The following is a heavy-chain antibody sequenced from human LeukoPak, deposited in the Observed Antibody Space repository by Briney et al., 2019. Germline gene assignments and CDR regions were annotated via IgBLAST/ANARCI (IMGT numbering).Heavy chain of an antibody. CDR2: IYYSGST. D-gene: IGHD3-10*01. CDR3: ATHYYGSGSYPDYFDY. J-gene: IGHJ4*02. CDR1: GGSISSYY. V-gene: IGHV4-59*01. Sequence: PSETLSLTCTVSGGSISSYYWSWIRQPPGNGLEWMGYIYYSGSTNYNPTLKSRVTISVDTSKNQFSLKLSSVTAADTAVYYCATHYYGSGSYPDYFDYWGQGTLATVSS.